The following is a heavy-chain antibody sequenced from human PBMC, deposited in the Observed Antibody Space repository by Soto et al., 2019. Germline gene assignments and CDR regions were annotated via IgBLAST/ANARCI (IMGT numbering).Heavy chain of an antibody. CDR2: ISYDGSNK. J-gene: IGHJ4*02. CDR3: AKESYSSNHLIDY. V-gene: IGHV3-30*18. Sequence: HPGGSLRLSCAASGFTFSSYGMHWVRLAPGKGLEWVAVISYDGSNKYYADSVKGRFTISRDNSKNTLYLQMNSLRAEDTAVYYWAKESYSSNHLIDYWGQGTLVTVPS. CDR1: GFTFSSYG. D-gene: IGHD6-13*01.